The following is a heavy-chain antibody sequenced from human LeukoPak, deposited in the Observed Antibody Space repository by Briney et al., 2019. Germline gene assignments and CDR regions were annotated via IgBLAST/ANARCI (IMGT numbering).Heavy chain of an antibody. V-gene: IGHV4-34*01. Sequence: PSETLSLTCAVYGGSLSGYSWSSIRQPPGKGLEWIGEISHSGSTNYNPSLKSRVTISVDTSKNQFSLKLSSVTAADTAVYYCARAPQSDYGTHWYFDLWGRGTLVTVSS. CDR1: GGSLSGYS. J-gene: IGHJ2*01. CDR3: ARAPQSDYGTHWYFDL. D-gene: IGHD4-17*01. CDR2: ISHSGST.